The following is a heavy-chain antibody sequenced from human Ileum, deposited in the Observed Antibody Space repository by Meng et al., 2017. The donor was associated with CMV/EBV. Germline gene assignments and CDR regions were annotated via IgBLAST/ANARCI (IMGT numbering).Heavy chain of an antibody. CDR2: ISVDSDNT. CDR1: YTFPNHG. J-gene: IGHJ5*02. CDR3: ARGPACSGGACYAGWLDP. V-gene: IGHV1-18*01. Sequence: YTFPNHGISWLRQAPGQGLEWMGWISVDSDNTNYAQKFQGRVSMTTDTSTNTAYMELRSLRFDDTAVYYCARGPACSGGACYAGWLDPWGQGTLVTVSS. D-gene: IGHD2-15*01.